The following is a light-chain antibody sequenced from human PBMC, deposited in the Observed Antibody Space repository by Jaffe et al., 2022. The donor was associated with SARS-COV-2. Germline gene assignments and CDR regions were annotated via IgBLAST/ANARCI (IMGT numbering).Light chain of an antibody. CDR1: QSFAPNY. V-gene: IGKV3-20*01. CDR2: GTS. J-gene: IGKJ3*01. Sequence: EILLTQSPDTLSLSPGDKATLSCSTSQSFAPNYVAWFQQKPGQPPRLLIYGTSRRASGIPERFSGSGSGTDFSLTISRVEPEDFAVYYCQQYETSPFTFGPGTKVDIK. CDR3: QQYETSPFT.